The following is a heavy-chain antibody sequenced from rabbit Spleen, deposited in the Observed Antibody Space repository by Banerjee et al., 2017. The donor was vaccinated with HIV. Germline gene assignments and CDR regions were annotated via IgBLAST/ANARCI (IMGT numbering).Heavy chain of an antibody. CDR1: GIDFSNYYY. J-gene: IGHJ6*01. V-gene: IGHV1S43*01. CDR3: ARDTSSSFSSYGMDL. CDR2: IYVSVGST. D-gene: IGHD1-1*01. Sequence: QQQLEESGGGLVKPGGTLTLTCKVSGIDFSNYYYMCWVRQAPGKGLELIACIYVSVGSTWYASWVNGRFTISRENAQNTVFLQMTSLTAADTATYFCARDTSSSFSSYGMDLWGQGTLVTVS.